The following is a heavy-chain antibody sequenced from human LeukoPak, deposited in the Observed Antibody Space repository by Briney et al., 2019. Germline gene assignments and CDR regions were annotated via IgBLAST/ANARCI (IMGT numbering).Heavy chain of an antibody. J-gene: IGHJ6*03. Sequence: PSETLSLTCTVSGGSISSGDYYWSWIRQPPGKGLEWIGYIYYSGSTNYKPSLKSRVTISMDTSKNQFSLKVNSVTAVDTAVYYCARLKWLVGSHYYYYMDVWGKGTTVTVSS. V-gene: IGHV4-61*08. CDR1: GGSISSGDYY. CDR3: ARLKWLVGSHYYYYMDV. D-gene: IGHD6-19*01. CDR2: IYYSGST.